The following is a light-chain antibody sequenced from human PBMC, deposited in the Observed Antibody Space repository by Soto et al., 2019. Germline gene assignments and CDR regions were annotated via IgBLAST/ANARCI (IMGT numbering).Light chain of an antibody. V-gene: IGKV1-9*01. CDR3: QQHNSNPPT. Sequence: DIQLTQSPSVLCASVGDRVTITCGASQDVSDDLAWYQQRPGKAPKLLIYAASTLQSGVASRFSGSGSATAFTLTTSSLQPQDFATYYCQQHNSNPPTFGGGTKVDIK. J-gene: IGKJ4*01. CDR1: QDVSDD. CDR2: AAS.